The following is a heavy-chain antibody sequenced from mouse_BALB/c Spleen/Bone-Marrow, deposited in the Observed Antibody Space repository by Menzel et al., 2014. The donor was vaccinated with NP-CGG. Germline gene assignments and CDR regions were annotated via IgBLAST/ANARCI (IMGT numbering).Heavy chain of an antibody. V-gene: IGHV14-3*02. CDR1: GFNIKDTY. Sequence: VQLKESGAELVKPGASVKLSCTASGFNIKDTYMHWVKQRPEQGLEWVGRIDPANGNTKYDPKFQGKATIPADTSSNTAYLQLSSLTSEDTAVYYCATLTTVVDAMDYWGQGTSVTVSS. D-gene: IGHD1-1*01. CDR2: IDPANGNT. CDR3: ATLTTVVDAMDY. J-gene: IGHJ4*01.